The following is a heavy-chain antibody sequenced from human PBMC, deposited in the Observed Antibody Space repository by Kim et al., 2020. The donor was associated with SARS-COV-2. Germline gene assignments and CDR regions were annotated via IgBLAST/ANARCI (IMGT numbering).Heavy chain of an antibody. CDR1: GFTLSGST. V-gene: IGHV3-73*01. J-gene: IGHJ3*02. CDR2: IRSKANSYAT. Sequence: GGSLRLSCAASGFTLSGSTVHWVRQASGKGLEWVGRIRSKANSYATAYAASVKNRFTISRDDSKNTAYLQMNSLKTEDTAVYYCTRVNPIAGGWYDAFDIWCQGPMVTVSS. CDR3: TRVNPIAGGWYDAFDI. D-gene: IGHD6-19*01.